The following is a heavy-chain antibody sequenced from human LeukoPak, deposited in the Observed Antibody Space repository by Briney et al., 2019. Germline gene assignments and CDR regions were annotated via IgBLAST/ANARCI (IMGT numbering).Heavy chain of an antibody. CDR1: GGSISSGDYY. Sequence: SETLSLTCTVSGGSISSGDYYWSWIRQPPGKGLEWIGYIYYSGSTYYNPSLKSRVTISVDTSKNQFSLKLSSVTAADTAVYYCARHAKVVPAAPDWFDPWGQGTLVTVSS. J-gene: IGHJ5*02. CDR3: ARHAKVVPAAPDWFDP. V-gene: IGHV4-30-4*08. CDR2: IYYSGST. D-gene: IGHD2-2*01.